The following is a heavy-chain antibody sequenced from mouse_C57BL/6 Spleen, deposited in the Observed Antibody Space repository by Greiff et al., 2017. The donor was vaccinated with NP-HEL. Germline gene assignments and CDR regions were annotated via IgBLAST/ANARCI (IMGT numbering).Heavy chain of an antibody. V-gene: IGHV7-3*01. D-gene: IGHD4-1*01. CDR2: IRNKANGYTT. J-gene: IGHJ4*01. CDR3: ARYISNWDLYAMDY. Sequence: EVQLVESGGGLVQPGGSLSLSCAASGFTFTDYYMSWVRQPPGKALEWLGFIRNKANGYTTEYSASVKGRFTISRDNSQSILYLQMNALRAEDSATYYCARYISNWDLYAMDYWGQGTSVTVSS. CDR1: GFTFTDYY.